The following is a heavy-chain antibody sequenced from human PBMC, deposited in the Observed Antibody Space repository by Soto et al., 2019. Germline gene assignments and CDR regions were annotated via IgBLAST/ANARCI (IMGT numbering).Heavy chain of an antibody. D-gene: IGHD3-16*01. CDR1: GFSFTGYY. CDR3: AKDLTRQIAYSLDP. Sequence: SSVKVSCKASGFSFTGYYIHWLRQAPGQGLEWMGWINAHSGGTEYAQKFQGRVTLTRETSIATAYLTLTSLTSDDTALYYCAKDLTRQIAYSLDPCGQGTQVTLSS. V-gene: IGHV1-2*02. J-gene: IGHJ5*02. CDR2: INAHSGGT.